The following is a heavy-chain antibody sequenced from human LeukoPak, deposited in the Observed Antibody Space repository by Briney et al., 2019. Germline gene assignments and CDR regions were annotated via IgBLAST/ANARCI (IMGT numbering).Heavy chain of an antibody. J-gene: IGHJ4*02. CDR1: GGTFSSYA. CDR3: ASARRGYSYGYSDY. CDR2: IIPIFGTA. Sequence: GSSVKVSCKASGGTFSSYAISWARQAPGQGLEWMGGIIPIFGTANYAQKFQGRVTITADKSTSTAYMELSSLRSEDTAVYYCASARRGYSYGYSDYWGQGTPVTVSS. V-gene: IGHV1-69*06. D-gene: IGHD5-18*01.